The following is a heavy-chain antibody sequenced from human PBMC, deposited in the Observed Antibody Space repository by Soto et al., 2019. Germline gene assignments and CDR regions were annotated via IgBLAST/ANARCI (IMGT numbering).Heavy chain of an antibody. CDR1: GYAFSSNY. Sequence: QVQLVQSGAEVKKPGASVKVSCKASGYAFSSNYIHWVRQAPGQGLEWMGVINPSNGRTTYAQNFQDRVTMTRDTSTSTVYIELRSLSSDDTAVYYCARRGFDYWGQGTPVTFSS. V-gene: IGHV1-46*01. CDR3: ARRGFDY. J-gene: IGHJ4*02. CDR2: INPSNGRT.